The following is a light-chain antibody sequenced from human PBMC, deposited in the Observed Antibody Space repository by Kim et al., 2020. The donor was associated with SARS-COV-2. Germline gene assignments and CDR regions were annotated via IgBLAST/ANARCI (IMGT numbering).Light chain of an antibody. CDR1: IIGDKY. CDR2: YNT. J-gene: IGLJ2*01. V-gene: IGLV3-21*01. CDR3: QVWDSGSDHVV. Sequence: APGKKASITCGGDIIGDKYVHWYQQRPGQAPVLVLYYNTDRPAGIPERFSGSNSGDTATLTISGVEAGDEADYFCQVWDSGSDHVVFGGGTQLTVL.